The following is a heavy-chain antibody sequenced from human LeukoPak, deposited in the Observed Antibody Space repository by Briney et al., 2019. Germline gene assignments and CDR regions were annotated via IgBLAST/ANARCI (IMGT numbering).Heavy chain of an antibody. Sequence: PSETLSLTCTVSGGSISSYYWSWIRQPPGEGLEWIGYIYYSGSNNYNPSLKSRVTISVDTSKNQFSLKLSSVTAADTAVYYCARAGYSSGWYFGGRYYYYGMDVWGQGTTVTVSS. V-gene: IGHV4-59*01. D-gene: IGHD6-19*01. CDR3: ARAGYSSGWYFGGRYYYYGMDV. CDR1: GGSISSYY. CDR2: IYYSGSN. J-gene: IGHJ6*02.